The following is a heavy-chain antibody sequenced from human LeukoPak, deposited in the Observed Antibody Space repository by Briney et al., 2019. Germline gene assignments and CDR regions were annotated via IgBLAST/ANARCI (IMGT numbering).Heavy chain of an antibody. J-gene: IGHJ2*01. D-gene: IGHD4-23*01. CDR3: ARRHLVTVVFAYFDI. V-gene: IGHV3-53*01. Sequence: GGSLKLSVAASGFTVRSNYMNGVAQAPGKGLEWVSIIYSGATTYYADSVKGRFTISRDNSKNTLYLQMNSLRAEDTAVYYCARRHLVTVVFAYFDIWGRGTLVTVSS. CDR1: GFTVRSNY. CDR2: IYSGATT.